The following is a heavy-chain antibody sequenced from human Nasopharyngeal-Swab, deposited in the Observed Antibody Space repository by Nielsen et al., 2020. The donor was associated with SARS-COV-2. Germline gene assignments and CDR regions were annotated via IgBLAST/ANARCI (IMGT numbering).Heavy chain of an antibody. V-gene: IGHV3-48*02. D-gene: IGHD1-26*01. CDR3: ARSTGWELFDY. CDR2: ISSSSSTI. J-gene: IGHJ4*02. Sequence: VRQAPGKGLEWVSYISSSSSTIYYADSVKGRFTISRDNAKNSLYPQMNSLRDEDTAVYYCARSTGWELFDYWGQGTLVTVSS.